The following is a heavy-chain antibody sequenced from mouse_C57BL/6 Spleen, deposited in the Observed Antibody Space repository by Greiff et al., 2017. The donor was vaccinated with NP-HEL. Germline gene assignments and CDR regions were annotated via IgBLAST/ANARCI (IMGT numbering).Heavy chain of an antibody. CDR3: TRSNYYGSRGNWYFDV. J-gene: IGHJ1*03. CDR1: GYTFTDYE. D-gene: IGHD1-1*01. V-gene: IGHV1-15*01. CDR2: IDPETGGT. Sequence: QVQLKESGAELVRPGASVTLSCKASGYTFTDYEMHWVKQTPVHGLEWIGAIDPETGGTAYNQKFKGKAILTADKSSSTAYMELRSLTSGDSAVYYCTRSNYYGSRGNWYFDVWGTGTTVTVSS.